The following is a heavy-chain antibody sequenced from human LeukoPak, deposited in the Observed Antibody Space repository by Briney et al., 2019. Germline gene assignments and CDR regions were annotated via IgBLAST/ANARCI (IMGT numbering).Heavy chain of an antibody. CDR2: IYYSGIT. CDR1: GGSISSDDYY. V-gene: IGHV4-30-4*01. D-gene: IGHD2-2*02. J-gene: IGHJ4*02. CDR3: ARSYCSSNSCYTSLDY. Sequence: SETLSLTCTVSGGSISSDDYYWRWIRQPPGKGLEWIGYIYYSGITYYNPSLKSRVTISVDTSKNQFSLKLSSVTAADTAVYYCARSYCSSNSCYTSLDYWGQGTLVTVSS.